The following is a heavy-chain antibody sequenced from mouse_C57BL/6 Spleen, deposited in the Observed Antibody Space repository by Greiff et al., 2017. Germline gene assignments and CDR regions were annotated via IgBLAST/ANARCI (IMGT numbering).Heavy chain of an antibody. CDR1: GYTFTSYW. D-gene: IGHD1-1*01. V-gene: IGHV1-64*01. J-gene: IGHJ2*01. Sequence: LQQPGAELVKPGASVKLSCKASGYTFTSYWMHWVKQRPGQGLEWIGMIHPNSGSTNYNEKFKSKATLTVDKSSSTAYMQLSSLTSEDSAVYYCATSTVVVFDYWGQGTTLTVSS. CDR2: IHPNSGST. CDR3: ATSTVVVFDY.